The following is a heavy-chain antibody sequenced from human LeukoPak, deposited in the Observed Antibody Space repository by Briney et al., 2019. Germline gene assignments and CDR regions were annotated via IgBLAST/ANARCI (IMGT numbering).Heavy chain of an antibody. D-gene: IGHD5-24*01. Sequence: GTLRLSCAASGFTFSSYGMSWIRQPPGKGPEWIGYIYYSGSTNYNPSLKSRVTISVDTSKNQFSLKLSSVTAADTAVYYCARDRGDGYPDYWGQGTLVTVSS. J-gene: IGHJ4*02. CDR2: IYYSGST. CDR1: GFTFSSYG. CDR3: ARDRGDGYPDY. V-gene: IGHV4-59*01.